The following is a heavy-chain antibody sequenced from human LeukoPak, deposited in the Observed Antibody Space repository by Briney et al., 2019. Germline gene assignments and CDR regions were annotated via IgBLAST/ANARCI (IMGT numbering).Heavy chain of an antibody. V-gene: IGHV1-18*04. CDR2: ISAYNGNT. Sequence: EASVKVSCKSSGYTFPSYGISWVRQAPGQGIEWMGWISAYNGNTNYAQKLQGRVTMTTDTSTSTAYMELRSLRSDDTAVYYCARGVSGWYFLWGQGTLVTVSS. D-gene: IGHD6-19*01. CDR1: GYTFPSYG. CDR3: ARGVSGWYFL. J-gene: IGHJ4*02.